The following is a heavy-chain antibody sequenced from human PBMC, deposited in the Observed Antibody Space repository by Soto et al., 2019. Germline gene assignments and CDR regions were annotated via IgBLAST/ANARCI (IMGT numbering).Heavy chain of an antibody. D-gene: IGHD1-26*01. Sequence: SVKVSCKASGGTFSSYAISWVRQAPGQGLEWMGGIIPIFGTANYAQKFQGRVTITADESTSTAYMELSSLRSEDTAVYYCARDLAKGGGSAGFDYWGQGTLVTVPS. CDR2: IIPIFGTA. CDR3: ARDLAKGGGSAGFDY. J-gene: IGHJ4*02. V-gene: IGHV1-69*13. CDR1: GGTFSSYA.